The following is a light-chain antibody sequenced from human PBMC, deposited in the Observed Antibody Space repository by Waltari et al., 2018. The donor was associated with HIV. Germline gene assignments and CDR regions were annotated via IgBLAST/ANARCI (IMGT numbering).Light chain of an antibody. V-gene: IGLV2-23*02. CDR2: EVG. Sequence: QSALTQPASVSGSPGQSITIYCTGTISHVGSYNLASWYQQPPGEAPKLMIYEVGKRPSGVSNRFSGSKSGNTASLTISGLQAEDEADYYCCSYAGSTTWVFGGGTRLTVL. CDR1: ISHVGSYNL. CDR3: CSYAGSTTWV. J-gene: IGLJ3*02.